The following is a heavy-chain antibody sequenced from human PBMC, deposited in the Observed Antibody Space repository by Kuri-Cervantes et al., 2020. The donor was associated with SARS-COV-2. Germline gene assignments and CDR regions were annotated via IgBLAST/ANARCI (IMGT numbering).Heavy chain of an antibody. CDR2: SVVGSSNT. V-gene: IGHV1-58*02. J-gene: IGHJ4*02. D-gene: IGHD4-23*01. Sequence: SVKVSCKASGYSFTAYPMQWVRQAPGQGLEWIGWSVVGSSNTNYAQKLRERVTITRNMPTSTAYMEVSSLRTEDSAMYYFAADNHSVGYWGQGTLVTVSS. CDR1: GYSFTAYP. CDR3: AADNHSVGY.